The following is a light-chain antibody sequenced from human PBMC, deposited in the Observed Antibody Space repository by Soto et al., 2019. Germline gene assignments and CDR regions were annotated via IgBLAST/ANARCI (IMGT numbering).Light chain of an antibody. V-gene: IGLV1-40*01. CDR3: QSYDSSLSGSGV. CDR1: SSNIGSGYD. Sequence: QSVLTQPPSVSGTPGQRVTISCTGSSSNIGSGYDVYWYQQLPGTAPKLLIYRNSNRPSGVPDRFSGSKSGTSASLAITGLQAEDEADYYCQSYDSSLSGSGVFGGGTKLTVL. CDR2: RNS. J-gene: IGLJ2*01.